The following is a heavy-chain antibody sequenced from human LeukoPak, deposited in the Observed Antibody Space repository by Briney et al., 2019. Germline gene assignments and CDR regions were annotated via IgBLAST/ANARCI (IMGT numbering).Heavy chain of an antibody. CDR2: ISSSSSYI. D-gene: IGHD3-3*01. Sequence: GGSLRLSCAASGFTFSSYSMNWVHQAPGKGLEWVSSISSSSSYIYYADSVKGRFTISRDNAKNSLYLQMNSLRAEDTAVYYCARVGMTIPPDYLGQGTLVTVSS. J-gene: IGHJ4*02. CDR3: ARVGMTIPPDY. V-gene: IGHV3-21*01. CDR1: GFTFSSYS.